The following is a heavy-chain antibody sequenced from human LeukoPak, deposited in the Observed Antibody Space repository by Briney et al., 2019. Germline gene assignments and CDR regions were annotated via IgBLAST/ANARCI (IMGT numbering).Heavy chain of an antibody. Sequence: GGSLRLSCAASDFTFNNYAMIWVRQAPGKGLEWVSAISGSGGSTYYADSVKGRFTISRDNSKNTLYLQMNSLRAEDTAVYYCAKCGQWLRFYFDYWGQGTLVTVSS. CDR2: ISGSGGST. D-gene: IGHD6-19*01. J-gene: IGHJ4*02. CDR1: DFTFNNYA. V-gene: IGHV3-23*01. CDR3: AKCGQWLRFYFDY.